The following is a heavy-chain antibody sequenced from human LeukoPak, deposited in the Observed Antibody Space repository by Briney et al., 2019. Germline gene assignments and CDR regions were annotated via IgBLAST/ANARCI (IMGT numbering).Heavy chain of an antibody. J-gene: IGHJ4*02. CDR3: AKEGTYYPFDY. Sequence: GGSLRLSCAASGFILSGYFMSWVRQAPGKGLEWVAVISYDGSNKYYADSVKGRFTISRDNSKNTLYLQMNSLRAEDTAVYYCAKEGTYYPFDYWGQGTLVTVSS. D-gene: IGHD1-26*01. CDR2: ISYDGSNK. V-gene: IGHV3-30*18. CDR1: GFILSGYF.